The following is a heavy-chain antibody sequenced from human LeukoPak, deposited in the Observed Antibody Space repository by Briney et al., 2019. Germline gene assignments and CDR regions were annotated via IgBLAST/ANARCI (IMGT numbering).Heavy chain of an antibody. Sequence: SETLSLTCTVSGGSISSSSYYWGWIRQPPGKGLEWFGSIYYSGSTYYNPSLKSRVTISVDTSKNQFSLKLSSVTAADTAVYYCASGATAGSLRGDWFDPWGQGTLLTLSS. CDR3: ASGATAGSLRGDWFDP. J-gene: IGHJ5*02. V-gene: IGHV4-39*01. CDR2: IYYSGST. CDR1: GGSISSSSYY. D-gene: IGHD6-13*01.